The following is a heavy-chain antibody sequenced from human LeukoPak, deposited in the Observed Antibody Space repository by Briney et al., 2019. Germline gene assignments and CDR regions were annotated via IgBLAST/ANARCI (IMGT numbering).Heavy chain of an antibody. CDR3: VSGVDY. CDR1: GFTFSSYA. D-gene: IGHD3-3*02. J-gene: IGHJ4*02. CDR2: ISGSGGST. Sequence: GGSLRLSCAASGFTFSSYAMSWVRQAPGEGLESVSAISGSGGSTYYADSVKGRFTISRDNSKNTLYLQMNSLRTEDTAVYYYVSGVDYWGQGTLVTVSS. V-gene: IGHV3-23*01.